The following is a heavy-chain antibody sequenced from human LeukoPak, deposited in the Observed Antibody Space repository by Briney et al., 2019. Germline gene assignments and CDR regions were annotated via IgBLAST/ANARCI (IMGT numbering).Heavy chain of an antibody. J-gene: IGHJ5*02. D-gene: IGHD3-16*01. Sequence: GASVKVSCKASGGTFSSYAISWVRQAPGQGLEWMGGIIPIFGTANYAQKFQGRVTITADKSTSTAYMGLSSLRSEDTAVYYCARVTLVAYTARVSRWFDPWGQGTLVTVSS. CDR1: GGTFSSYA. CDR3: ARVTLVAYTARVSRWFDP. V-gene: IGHV1-69*06. CDR2: IIPIFGTA.